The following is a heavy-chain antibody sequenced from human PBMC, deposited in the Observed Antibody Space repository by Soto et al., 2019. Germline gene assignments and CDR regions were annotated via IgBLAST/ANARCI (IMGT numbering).Heavy chain of an antibody. D-gene: IGHD3-3*01. J-gene: IGHJ6*03. CDR1: GGSFSGYY. CDR2: INHSGST. Sequence: SETLSLTCAVYGGSFSGYYWSWIRQPPGKGLEWIGEINHSGSTNYNPSLKSRVTISVDTSKNQFSLKLSSVTAADTAVYYCARRGLLREWLLPHYYYYYMDVWGKGTTVTVSS. CDR3: ARRGLLREWLLPHYYYYYMDV. V-gene: IGHV4-34*01.